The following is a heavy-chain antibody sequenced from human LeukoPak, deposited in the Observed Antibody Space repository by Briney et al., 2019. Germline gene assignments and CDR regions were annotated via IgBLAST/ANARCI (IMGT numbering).Heavy chain of an antibody. J-gene: IGHJ6*03. Sequence: GSSVKVSCKACGCTLTRYDINWLRQATGQGLEWMGWMNPNRCNTGYAQKFQGRVTMTRNTSISTAYMELSSLRSEDTAVYYCARATTPFNYYDSSGYRSYMDVWGKGTTVTVSS. V-gene: IGHV1-8*01. D-gene: IGHD3-22*01. CDR1: GCTLTRYD. CDR2: MNPNRCNT. CDR3: ARATTPFNYYDSSGYRSYMDV.